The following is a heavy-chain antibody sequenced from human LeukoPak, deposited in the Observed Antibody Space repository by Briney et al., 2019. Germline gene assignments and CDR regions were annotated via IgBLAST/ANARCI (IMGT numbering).Heavy chain of an antibody. J-gene: IGHJ6*02. V-gene: IGHV1-69*13. CDR3: ARGRGYSGYDFALATYYYGMDV. D-gene: IGHD5-12*01. CDR1: GGTFSGYA. CDR2: IIPIFGTA. Sequence: SVKVSCKASGGTFSGYAISWVRQAPGQGLEWMGGIIPIFGTANYAQKFQGRVTITADESTSTAYMELSSLRSEDTAVYYCARGRGYSGYDFALATYYYGMDVWGQGTTVTVSS.